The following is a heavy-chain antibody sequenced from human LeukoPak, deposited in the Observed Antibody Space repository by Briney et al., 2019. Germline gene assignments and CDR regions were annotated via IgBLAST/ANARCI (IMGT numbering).Heavy chain of an antibody. J-gene: IGHJ4*02. Sequence: GGPLRLSCAASGFTFSSYSMNWVRQAPGKGLEWVSSISSSSSYIYYADSVKGRFTISRDNAKNSLYLQMNSLRAEDTAVYYCARDRPYSGYGSYWGQGTLVTVSS. CDR1: GFTFSSYS. V-gene: IGHV3-21*01. CDR2: ISSSSSYI. D-gene: IGHD5-12*01. CDR3: ARDRPYSGYGSY.